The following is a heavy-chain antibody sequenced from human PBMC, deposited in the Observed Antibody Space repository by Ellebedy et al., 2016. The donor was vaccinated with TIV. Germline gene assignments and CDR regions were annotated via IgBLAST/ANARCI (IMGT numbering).Heavy chain of an antibody. J-gene: IGHJ4*02. D-gene: IGHD3-16*01. CDR3: ARYDPVRGDFAY. V-gene: IGHV4-61*03. CDR2: IYYNGHT. CDR1: GGSVSSGSYY. Sequence: SETLSLXXSVSGGSVSSGSYYWSWIRQPPGKGLEWIGYIYYNGHTNYNPSLKSRLTLSVDTSKNHFSLRLTSVTAADTAVYYCARYDPVRGDFAYWGQGTLVTVSP.